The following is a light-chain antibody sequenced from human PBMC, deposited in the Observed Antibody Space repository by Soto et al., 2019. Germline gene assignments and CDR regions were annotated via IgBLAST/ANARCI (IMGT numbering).Light chain of an antibody. CDR3: QQSYSGPLT. CDR2: AAS. J-gene: IGKJ4*01. Sequence: DIPMTQSPSSLSASVGDRVTMTCRASQGISNYLAWYQQKPGKVPKVLIYAASSLQSGVPSRFSGIGSGTDFTLSISSLQPEDFATYYCQQSYSGPLTFGGGTKVDIK. V-gene: IGKV1-39*01. CDR1: QGISNY.